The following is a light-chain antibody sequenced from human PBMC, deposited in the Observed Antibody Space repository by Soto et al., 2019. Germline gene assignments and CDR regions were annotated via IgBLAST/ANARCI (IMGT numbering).Light chain of an antibody. Sequence: QLVLTQSLSASASLGASVNLTCTLSSKHSTYAIAWHKHQPEKGPRLLMNLNSDGGHSKGDRIPDRFAGSSSEAECYPTISCLRTEEEGEYFCQTWGTGILVFGRGTTVTVL. CDR3: QTWGTGILV. CDR2: LNSDGGH. CDR1: SKHSTYA. J-gene: IGLJ2*01. V-gene: IGLV4-69*01.